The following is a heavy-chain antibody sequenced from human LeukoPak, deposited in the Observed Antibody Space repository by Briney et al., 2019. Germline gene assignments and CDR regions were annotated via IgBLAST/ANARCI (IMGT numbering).Heavy chain of an antibody. CDR2: IYLYGTT. CDR3: ARQKWEQQGRDYYFNGLDV. CDR1: AGSISSSSW. D-gene: IGHD1-26*01. V-gene: IGHV4-4*02. Sequence: PSETPSLTCSVSAGSISSSSWWSWVRQSPVKGLEWIGEIYLYGTTNYNPSLKSRVTMSVDRSKNQFSLKLSSVTAADTAVYYCARQKWEQQGRDYYFNGLDVWGPGTTVTVSS. J-gene: IGHJ6*02.